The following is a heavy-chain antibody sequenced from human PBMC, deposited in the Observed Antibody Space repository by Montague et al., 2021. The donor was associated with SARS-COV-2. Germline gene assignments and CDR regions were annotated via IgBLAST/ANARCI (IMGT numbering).Heavy chain of an antibody. CDR1: GGSTSCPNCY. CDR2: IYNSGTT. CDR3: ARHRNYGDHSLDNWFHA. J-gene: IGHJ5*02. Sequence: SETLSLTCTVSGGSTSCPNCYWGWIRQASGKGLDWIGTIYNSGTTYYNPSLKSRLTISIDTSKNQFSLKLTSVTAADTAVYYCARHRNYGDHSLDNWFHAWGQGTLVTVSS. V-gene: IGHV4-39*01. D-gene: IGHD4-17*01.